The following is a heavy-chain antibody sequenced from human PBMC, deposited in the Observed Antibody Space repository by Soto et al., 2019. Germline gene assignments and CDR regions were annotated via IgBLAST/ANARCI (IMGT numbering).Heavy chain of an antibody. V-gene: IGHV3-30-3*01. Sequence: GGSLRLSCVASGLTFNIFAFHWVRQAPGKGLEWLSVISYDGREIHYSESVKGRFTISRDSSTNTVYLEMNSLRYEDTAVYYCASDPLAVTGSFVDYWGQGTLVTVSS. J-gene: IGHJ4*02. CDR2: ISYDGREI. CDR3: ASDPLAVTGSFVDY. D-gene: IGHD3-9*01. CDR1: GLTFNIFA.